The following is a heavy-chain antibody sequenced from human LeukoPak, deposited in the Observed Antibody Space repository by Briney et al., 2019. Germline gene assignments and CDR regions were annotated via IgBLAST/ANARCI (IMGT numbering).Heavy chain of an antibody. CDR2: IKGDGSKK. Sequence: GGSLRLSCAASGFTFCNYWMTWVRQAPGKGLEWVANIKGDGSKKNCVDSLKGRFIISRDNAKNSLYLQMNSLRAEDTAAYYCATPLDYYDSTGYHRGGDWGQGTLVTVSS. CDR3: ATPLDYYDSTGYHRGGD. CDR1: GFTFCNYW. V-gene: IGHV3-7*03. D-gene: IGHD3-22*01. J-gene: IGHJ4*02.